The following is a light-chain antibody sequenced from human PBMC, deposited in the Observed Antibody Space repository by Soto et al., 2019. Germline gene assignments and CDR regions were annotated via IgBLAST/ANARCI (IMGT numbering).Light chain of an antibody. V-gene: IGKV1-5*03. J-gene: IGKJ4*01. Sequence: DIQMTQSPSALSASVGDRVTITCRASQSISNWLAWYQQKPGKAPNLLIYKAYSLESGVPSRFSGSGSGTEFALTSSSLQPDDAATDYCQHYKNYSPTFGGGTKVEIK. CDR3: QHYKNYSPT. CDR2: KAY. CDR1: QSISNW.